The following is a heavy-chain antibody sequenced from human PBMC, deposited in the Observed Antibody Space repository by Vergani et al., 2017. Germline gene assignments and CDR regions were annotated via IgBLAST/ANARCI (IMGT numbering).Heavy chain of an antibody. CDR2: ISSSSSYI. CDR1: GFTFSSYS. D-gene: IGHD5-18*01. V-gene: IGHV3-21*04. J-gene: IGHJ4*02. Sequence: EVQLVESGGGLVKPGGSLRLSCAASGFTFSSYSMNWVRQAPGKGLEWVSSISSSSSYIYYADSVKGRFTISRDNAKNSLYLQMNSLRAEDTAVYYCAKGGDTAMVEPHFDYWGQGTLVTVSS. CDR3: AKGGDTAMVEPHFDY.